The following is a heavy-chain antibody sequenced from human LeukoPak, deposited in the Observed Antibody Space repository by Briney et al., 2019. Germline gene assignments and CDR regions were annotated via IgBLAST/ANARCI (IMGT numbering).Heavy chain of an antibody. Sequence: ASVKVSCKASGGTFSSYAISWVRQAPGQGLEWMGGTIPIFGTANYAQKFQGRVTITADKSTSTAYMELSSLRSEDTAVYYCARAERARVPPDYWGQGTLVTVSS. V-gene: IGHV1-69*06. D-gene: IGHD5-24*01. CDR2: TIPIFGTA. CDR3: ARAERARVPPDY. CDR1: GGTFSSYA. J-gene: IGHJ4*02.